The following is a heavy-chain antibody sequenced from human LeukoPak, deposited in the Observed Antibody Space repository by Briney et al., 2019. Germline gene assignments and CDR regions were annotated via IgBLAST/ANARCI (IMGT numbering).Heavy chain of an antibody. CDR1: GFTFSSYE. V-gene: IGHV3-48*03. CDR2: ISSSGSTI. J-gene: IGHJ4*02. CDR3: ARRRMVRGVIIFDY. D-gene: IGHD3-10*01. Sequence: GSLRLSCAASGFTFSSYEMNWVRQAPGKGLEWVSYISSSGSTIYYADSVKGRFTISRDNAKNSLYLRMNSLRAEDTAVYYCARRRMVRGVIIFDYWGQGTLVTVSS.